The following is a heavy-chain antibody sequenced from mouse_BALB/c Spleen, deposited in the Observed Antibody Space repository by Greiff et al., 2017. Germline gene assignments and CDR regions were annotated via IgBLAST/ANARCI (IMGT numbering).Heavy chain of an antibody. CDR3: ARSPMIVYYYAMDY. CDR2: ISYSGST. J-gene: IGHJ4*01. CDR1: GYSITSDYA. D-gene: IGHD2-4*01. V-gene: IGHV3-2*02. Sequence: EVKLQESGPGLVKPSQSLSLTCTVTGYSITSDYAWNWIRQFPGNKLEWMGYISYSGSTSYNPSLKSRISITRDTSKNQFFLQLNSVTTEDTATYYCARSPMIVYYYAMDYWGQGTSVTVSS.